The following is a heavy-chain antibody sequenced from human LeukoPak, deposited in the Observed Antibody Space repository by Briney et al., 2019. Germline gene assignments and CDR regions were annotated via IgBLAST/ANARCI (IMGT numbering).Heavy chain of an antibody. CDR1: GFSVSNNY. Sequence: QPGGSLRLSCAASGFSVSNNYMSWVRQAPGKGLEWVSLIYSGGDKRYAASVKGRFTISRDNSKNTLYLQMDSLRVEDTAVYYCAKDRIRMVRGAGWFDPWGQGTLVTVSS. CDR2: IYSGGDK. J-gene: IGHJ5*02. V-gene: IGHV3-53*01. D-gene: IGHD3-10*01. CDR3: AKDRIRMVRGAGWFDP.